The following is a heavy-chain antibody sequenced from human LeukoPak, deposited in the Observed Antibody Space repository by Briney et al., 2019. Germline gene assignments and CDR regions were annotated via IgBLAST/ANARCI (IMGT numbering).Heavy chain of an antibody. V-gene: IGHV1-46*01. CDR2: INPSGGSP. CDR1: GYTFTSYY. D-gene: IGHD2-21*02. Sequence: ASVKVSCKASGYTFTSYYIHWVRQAPGQGLEWMGIINPSGGSPTYTQKLQGRVTMTTDTSTTTAYMELRSLRSDDTAVYYCAIVVLVTAEEYYYFDYWGQGTLVTVSS. J-gene: IGHJ4*02. CDR3: AIVVLVTAEEYYYFDY.